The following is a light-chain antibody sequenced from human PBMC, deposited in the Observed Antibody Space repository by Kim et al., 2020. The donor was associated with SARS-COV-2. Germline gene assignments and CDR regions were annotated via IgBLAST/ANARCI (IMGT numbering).Light chain of an antibody. CDR3: QQANSFPWT. CDR2: AAS. J-gene: IGKJ1*01. Sequence: DIQMTQSPSSVSASVGDKVTITGRASQGISSWLAWYHQKPGKAPKLLIYAASSLQSGVPSRFSGSGSGTDITLTISSLQPEDFATYYCQQANSFPWTLGQGTKVDI. V-gene: IGKV1-12*01. CDR1: QGISSW.